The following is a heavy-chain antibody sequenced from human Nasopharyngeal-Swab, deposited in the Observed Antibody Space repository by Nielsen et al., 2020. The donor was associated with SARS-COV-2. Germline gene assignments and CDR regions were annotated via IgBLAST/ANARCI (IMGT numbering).Heavy chain of an antibody. Sequence: WIRQPPGKGLEWVSSISSSSSYIYYADSVKGRFTISRDNAKNSLYLQMNSLRAEDTAVYYCARVRADYGGNSDEPSMDVWGQRTTVTVSS. CDR2: ISSSSSYI. V-gene: IGHV3-21*01. CDR3: ARVRADYGGNSDEPSMDV. J-gene: IGHJ6*02. D-gene: IGHD4-23*01.